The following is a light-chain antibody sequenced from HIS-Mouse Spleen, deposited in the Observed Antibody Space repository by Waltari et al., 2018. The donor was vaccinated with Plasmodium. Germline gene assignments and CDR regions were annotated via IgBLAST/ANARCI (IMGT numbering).Light chain of an antibody. J-gene: IGKJ2*01. CDR1: QSVSSSY. Sequence: EIVLTPSPGTLSLSPGERATLPCRASQSVSSSYLAWYQQKPGQAPRLLIYGASSRATGIPDRFSGSGSGTDFTLTISRLEPEDFAVYYCQQYGSSPPWYTFGQGTKLEIK. CDR3: QQYGSSPPWYT. V-gene: IGKV3-20*01. CDR2: GAS.